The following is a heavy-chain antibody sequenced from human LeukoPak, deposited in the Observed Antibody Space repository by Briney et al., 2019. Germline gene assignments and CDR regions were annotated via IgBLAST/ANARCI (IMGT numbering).Heavy chain of an antibody. CDR1: GFTFSSFW. V-gene: IGHV3-7*01. Sequence: GGSLRLSCAASGFTFSSFWMSWVRQAPGKGLEWVANIKQDGSEKYYVDSVKGRFTISRDNAKNTLHLQMNSLRAEDMAIYYCARQRDGFDVWGQGTMVTVSS. CDR2: IKQDGSEK. CDR3: ARQRDGFDV. J-gene: IGHJ3*01.